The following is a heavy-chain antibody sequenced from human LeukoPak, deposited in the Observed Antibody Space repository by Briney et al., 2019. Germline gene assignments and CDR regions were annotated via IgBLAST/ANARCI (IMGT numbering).Heavy chain of an antibody. Sequence: SETLSLTCPVSAGSITSYYWSWIRQPPGKGLEWLGYIYTIGSTNYNPSLKSRVTISVDTSKNQFSLKLSSVTAADTAVYYCARGVRTYYDFWSGLNWHYMDVWGKGTTVTVSS. V-gene: IGHV4-4*09. J-gene: IGHJ6*03. CDR1: AGSITSYY. CDR2: IYTIGST. CDR3: ARGVRTYYDFWSGLNWHYMDV. D-gene: IGHD3-3*01.